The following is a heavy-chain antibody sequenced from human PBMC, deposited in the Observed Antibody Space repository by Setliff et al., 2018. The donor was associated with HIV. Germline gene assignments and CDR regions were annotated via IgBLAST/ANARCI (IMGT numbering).Heavy chain of an antibody. J-gene: IGHJ4*02. Sequence: GGSLRLSCAASGFTFSSYAMSWVRQAPGKGLEWVSSISSSSSYIYYADSVKGRFTISRDNAKNSLYLQMNSLRAEDTAIYYCARGSGYLFDYWGQGTLVTVSS. CDR1: GFTFSSYA. CDR3: ARGSGYLFDY. V-gene: IGHV3-21*01. CDR2: ISSSSSYI. D-gene: IGHD3-22*01.